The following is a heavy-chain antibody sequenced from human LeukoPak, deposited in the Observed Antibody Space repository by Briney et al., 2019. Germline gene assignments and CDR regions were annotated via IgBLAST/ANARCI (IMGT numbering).Heavy chain of an antibody. CDR3: ARDGYNYGLTYYFYF. V-gene: IGHV3-30-3*01. CDR2: ISFDGTKK. J-gene: IGHJ4*02. Sequence: GGCLRLSCAASGFTFNTYSIHGVGQAPGKGVEGVGVISFDGTKKDYADSVKGRFTISRDNSKNTLYLQMNSLRAEDTALYYCARDGYNYGLTYYFYFWGQVTLVTVSS. CDR1: GFTFNTYS. D-gene: IGHD5-18*01.